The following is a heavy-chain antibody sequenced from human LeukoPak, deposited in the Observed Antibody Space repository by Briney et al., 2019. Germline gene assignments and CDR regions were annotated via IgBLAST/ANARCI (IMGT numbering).Heavy chain of an antibody. V-gene: IGHV1-3*01. CDR1: GYTFINYA. Sequence: ASVNVSCKASGYTFINYAINWGRQAPGQRPEWIGWINAGNGNTKYSQKFQGRVTITRDTSASTAYMELGSLTSEDTGIYYCARGPRAAADDYWGQGTLVTVSS. J-gene: IGHJ4*02. CDR2: INAGNGNT. D-gene: IGHD6-13*01. CDR3: ARGPRAAADDY.